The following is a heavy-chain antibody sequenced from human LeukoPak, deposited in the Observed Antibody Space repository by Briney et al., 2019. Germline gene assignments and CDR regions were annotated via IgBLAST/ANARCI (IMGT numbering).Heavy chain of an antibody. J-gene: IGHJ4*02. V-gene: IGHV1-2*02. CDR3: ARELAKYRDY. Sequence: ASVKVSCKASGYTFTSYAMHWVRQAPGQGLEWMGWINPNSGGTNYAQKFQGRVTMTRDTSISTAYMELSRLRSDDTAVYYCARELAKYRDYWGQGTLVTVSS. CDR2: INPNSGGT. CDR1: GYTFTSYA. D-gene: IGHD3-16*02.